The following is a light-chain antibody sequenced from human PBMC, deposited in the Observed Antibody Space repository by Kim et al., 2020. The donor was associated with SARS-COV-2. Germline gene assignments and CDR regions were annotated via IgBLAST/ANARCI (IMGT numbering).Light chain of an antibody. J-gene: IGLJ3*02. CDR1: KLGDKY. V-gene: IGLV3-1*01. Sequence: SYELTQPPSVSVSPGQTASITCSGDKLGDKYACWYQQRPGQSPVLVIYQDSKRPSGIPERFSGPNSGNTATLTISGTQGMDEADYYCQAWDSSTAAWVFG. CDR2: QDS. CDR3: QAWDSSTAAWV.